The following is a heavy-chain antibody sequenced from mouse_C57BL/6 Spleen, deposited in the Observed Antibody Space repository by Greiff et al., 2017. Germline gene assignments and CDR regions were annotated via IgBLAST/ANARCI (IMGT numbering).Heavy chain of an antibody. V-gene: IGHV6-3*01. Sequence: EVKVEESGGGLVQPGGSMKLSCVASGFTFSNYWMNWVRQSPEKGLEWVAQIRLKSDNYATHYAESVKGRFTISRDDSKSSVYLQMNNLRAEDTGIYSCTDSLYWGQGTTLTVSS. J-gene: IGHJ2*01. CDR2: IRLKSDNYAT. CDR1: GFTFSNYW. CDR3: TDSLY.